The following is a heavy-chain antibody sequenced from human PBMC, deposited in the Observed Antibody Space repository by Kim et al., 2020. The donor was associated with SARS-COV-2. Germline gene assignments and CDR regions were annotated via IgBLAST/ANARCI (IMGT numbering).Heavy chain of an antibody. Sequence: SETLSLTCTVSGGSVSSGSYYWSWIRQPPGKGLEWIGYIYYSGSTNYNPSLKSRVTISVDTSKNQFSLKLSSVTAADTAVYYCARDLHCSSTSCYVNYGMDVWGQGTTVTVSS. D-gene: IGHD2-2*01. J-gene: IGHJ6*02. CDR3: ARDLHCSSTSCYVNYGMDV. V-gene: IGHV4-61*01. CDR1: GGSVSSGSYY. CDR2: IYYSGST.